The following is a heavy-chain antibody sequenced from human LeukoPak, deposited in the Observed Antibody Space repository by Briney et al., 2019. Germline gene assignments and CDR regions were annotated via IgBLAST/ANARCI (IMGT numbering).Heavy chain of an antibody. CDR3: ARDEDGFDP. CDR2: IYYSGST. J-gene: IGHJ5*02. V-gene: IGHV4-59*11. CDR1: GGSISSHY. Sequence: SETLSLTCSVSGGSISSHYWSWIRQPPGKGLEWLGYIYYSGSTNFNPSLKSRVTISVDMFKNQFSLKLSSVTAADTAVYYCARDEDGFDPWGLGALVTVSS.